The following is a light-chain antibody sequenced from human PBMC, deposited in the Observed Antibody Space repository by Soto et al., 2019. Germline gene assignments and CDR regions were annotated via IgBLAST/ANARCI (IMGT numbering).Light chain of an antibody. Sequence: EIVMTQSPATLSVALGERATLSCRASQSVSGNLAWYHQKPGQAPRLLIYAASTRATGIPARFSSSGSGTEFTLTISSLQSEDFAVYYCQQYNNLPPITFGPGNKVDIK. J-gene: IGKJ3*01. V-gene: IGKV3-15*01. CDR2: AAS. CDR1: QSVSGN. CDR3: QQYNNLPPIT.